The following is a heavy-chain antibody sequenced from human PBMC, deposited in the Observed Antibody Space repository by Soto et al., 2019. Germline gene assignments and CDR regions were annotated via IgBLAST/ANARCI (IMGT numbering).Heavy chain of an antibody. V-gene: IGHV4-59*01. Sequence: SETLSLTCTVSGGSISSYYWSWIRQPPGKGLEWIGYIYYSGITNYNPSLKSRVTISVDTSKNQFSLKLSSVTAAETAVYYCARVIAGSGSYPFDPWGQGTLVTLCS. CDR3: ARVIAGSGSYPFDP. D-gene: IGHD3-10*01. CDR2: IYYSGIT. CDR1: GGSISSYY. J-gene: IGHJ5*02.